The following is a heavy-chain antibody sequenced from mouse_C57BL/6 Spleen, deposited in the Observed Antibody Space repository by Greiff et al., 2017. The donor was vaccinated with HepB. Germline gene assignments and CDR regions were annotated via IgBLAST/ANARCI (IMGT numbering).Heavy chain of an antibody. CDR2: IHPNSGST. J-gene: IGHJ4*01. V-gene: IGHV1-64*01. CDR3: ARSGWDGYYGGVDY. D-gene: IGHD2-3*01. Sequence: QVQLQQPGAELVKPGASVKLSCKASGYTFTSYWMHWVKQRPGQGLEWIGMIHPNSGSTNYNEKFKSKATLTVDKSSSTAYMQLSSLTSEDSAVYYCARSGWDGYYGGVDYWGQGTSVTVSS. CDR1: GYTFTSYW.